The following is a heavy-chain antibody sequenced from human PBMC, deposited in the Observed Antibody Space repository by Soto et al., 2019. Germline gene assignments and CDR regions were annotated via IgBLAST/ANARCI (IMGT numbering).Heavy chain of an antibody. CDR2: ISYDGSNK. CDR3: ARVGRCSGGSCYLRDYYYYYGMDV. V-gene: IGHV3-30-3*01. J-gene: IGHJ6*02. D-gene: IGHD2-15*01. Sequence: PGGSLRLSCAASGFTFSSYAMHWVRQAPGKGLEWVAVISYDGSNKYYADSVKGRFTIPRDNSKNTLYLQMNSLRAEDTAVYYCARVGRCSGGSCYLRDYYYYYGMDVWGQGTTVTVSS. CDR1: GFTFSSYA.